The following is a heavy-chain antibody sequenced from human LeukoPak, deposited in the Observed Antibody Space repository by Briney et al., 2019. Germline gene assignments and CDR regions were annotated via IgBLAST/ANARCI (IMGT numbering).Heavy chain of an antibody. Sequence: PSETLSLTCTVSGYSISSGYYWGWIRQPPGKGLEWIGIIYHSGSTYYNPSLKSRVTISVDTSKTQFSLKLSSVTAADKDVYYCARAKVVVITFDSWGQGTLVIVSS. J-gene: IGHJ4*02. CDR1: GYSISSGYY. CDR3: ARAKVVVITFDS. D-gene: IGHD3-22*01. V-gene: IGHV4-38-2*02. CDR2: IYHSGST.